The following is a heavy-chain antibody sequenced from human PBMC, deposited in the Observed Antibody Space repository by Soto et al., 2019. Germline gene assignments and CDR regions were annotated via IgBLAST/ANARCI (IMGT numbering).Heavy chain of an antibody. CDR3: AREGYSYGYGISDAFDI. Sequence: QVQLQESGPGLVKPSQTLSLTCTVSGGSISSGDYCWSWIRQPPGNGLEWIGYIYYSGSTYYNPSLKSRVTISVDTSKNQFSLKLSSVTAADTAVYYCAREGYSYGYGISDAFDIWGQGTMVTVSS. CDR2: IYYSGST. CDR1: GGSISSGDYC. J-gene: IGHJ3*02. D-gene: IGHD5-18*01. V-gene: IGHV4-30-4*01.